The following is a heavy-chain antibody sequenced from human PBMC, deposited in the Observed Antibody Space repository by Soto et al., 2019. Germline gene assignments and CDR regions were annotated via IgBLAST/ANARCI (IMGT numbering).Heavy chain of an antibody. CDR2: IYHSGST. D-gene: IGHD6-6*01. CDR1: GGSISSYY. V-gene: IGHV4-59*12. Sequence: SETLSLTCTVSGGSISSYYWSWIRQPPGKGLEWIGYIYHSGSTYYNPSLKSRVTISVDRSKNQFSLKLSSVTAADTAVYYCARETPYSSSFDYWGQGTLVTVSS. CDR3: ARETPYSSSFDY. J-gene: IGHJ4*02.